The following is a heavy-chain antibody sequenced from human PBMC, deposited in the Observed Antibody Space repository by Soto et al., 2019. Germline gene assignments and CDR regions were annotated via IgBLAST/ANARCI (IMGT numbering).Heavy chain of an antibody. J-gene: IGHJ4*02. Sequence: PGGPLRLSCPASGFTSSGYAMSWVRQAPGKGLEWVSDSSGSGGSTYYADSVKGRLNTSRDNSKHTLYLQMTSLRAEDTAVYYCAKLYSSSCRKFDDWGQGTMVTVSS. CDR2: SSGSGGST. V-gene: IGHV3-23*01. CDR3: AKLYSSSCRKFDD. D-gene: IGHD6-13*01. CDR1: GFTSSGYA.